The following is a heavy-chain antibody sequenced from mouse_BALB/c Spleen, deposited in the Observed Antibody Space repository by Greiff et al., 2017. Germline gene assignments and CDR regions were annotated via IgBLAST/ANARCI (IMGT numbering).Heavy chain of an antibody. V-gene: IGHV10-3*03. D-gene: IGHD2-4*01. CDR1: GFTFNTYA. Sequence: EVHLVESGGGLVQPKGSLKLSCAASGFTFNTYAMHWVCQAPGKGLEWVARIRSKSNNYATYYADSVKDRFTISRDDSQSMLYLQMNNLKTEDTAMYYCVRETMITTGAMDYWGQGTSVTVSS. CDR3: VRETMITTGAMDY. J-gene: IGHJ4*01. CDR2: IRSKSNNYAT.